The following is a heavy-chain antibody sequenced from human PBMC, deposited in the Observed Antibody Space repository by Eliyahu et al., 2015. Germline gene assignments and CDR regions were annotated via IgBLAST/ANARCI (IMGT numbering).Heavy chain of an antibody. CDR1: GXXFSSYS. CDR2: ISSSSSYI. Sequence: EVQLVESGGGLVKPGGSLRLSCAASGXXFSSYSMNWVRQAPGKGLEWVSSISSSSSYIYYADSVKGRFTISRDNAKNSLYLQMNSLRTEDTAVYYCARGRSSTSPLFWGQGTLVTVSS. J-gene: IGHJ4*02. CDR3: ARGRSSTSPLF. D-gene: IGHD2-2*01. V-gene: IGHV3-21*01.